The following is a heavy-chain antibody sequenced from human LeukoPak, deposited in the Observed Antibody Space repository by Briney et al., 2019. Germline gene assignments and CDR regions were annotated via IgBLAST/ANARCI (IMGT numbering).Heavy chain of an antibody. Sequence: PGGSLRLSCAASGFTFSSYGMHWVRQAPGKGLEWVSSISSRSDYIYYADSVKGRFTISRDNAKNSLYLQMNSLRAEDTAVYYCASQIVGAVDYWGQGTLVTVSS. J-gene: IGHJ4*02. D-gene: IGHD1-26*01. V-gene: IGHV3-21*01. CDR2: ISSRSDYI. CDR3: ASQIVGAVDY. CDR1: GFTFSSYG.